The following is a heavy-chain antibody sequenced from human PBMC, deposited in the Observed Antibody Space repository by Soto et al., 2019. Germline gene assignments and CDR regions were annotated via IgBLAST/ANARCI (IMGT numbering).Heavy chain of an antibody. CDR2: IYYSGST. CDR3: ARGVSVVRGGIWFDP. V-gene: IGHV4-61*01. D-gene: IGHD3-10*01. CDR1: GGSVSSGSYY. J-gene: IGHJ5*02. Sequence: SETLSLTCTVSGGSVSSGSYYWSWIRQPPGKGLEWIGYIYYSGSTNYNPSLKSRVTISVDTSKNQFSLKLSSVTAAGTAVYYCARGVSVVRGGIWFDPWGQGTLVTVSS.